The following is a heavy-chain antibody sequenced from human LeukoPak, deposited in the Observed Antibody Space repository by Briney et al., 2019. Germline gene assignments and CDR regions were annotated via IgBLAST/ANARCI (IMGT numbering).Heavy chain of an antibody. J-gene: IGHJ4*02. V-gene: IGHV3-21*01. D-gene: IGHD1-26*01. Sequence: GGSLRLSCSGSGFTFSSYTMNWVRQAPGKGLEWVSSISSSSSSISYADSVKGRFTISRDNAEKSVYLQMNPLRVEDTAIYYCVRNSAVGQEGRSPYYLDYWGQGILVTVSS. CDR3: VRNSAVGQEGRSPYYLDY. CDR1: GFTFSSYT. CDR2: ISSSSSSI.